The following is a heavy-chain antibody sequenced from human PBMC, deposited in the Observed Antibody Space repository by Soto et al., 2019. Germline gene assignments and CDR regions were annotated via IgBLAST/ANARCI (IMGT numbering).Heavy chain of an antibody. Sequence: QLQLQESGSGLVKTSETLSLTCTVSGASISYGGFSWSWIRQSPGKGLEWIGYISHLESTYFHPSFKSRLTLSIDRTRNQFSLKLSSVTAADMAVYYCARGGGYDSFDYWGQGGLVTVSS. D-gene: IGHD5-12*01. J-gene: IGHJ4*02. CDR2: ISHLEST. V-gene: IGHV4-30-2*06. CDR3: ARGGGYDSFDY. CDR1: GASISYGGFS.